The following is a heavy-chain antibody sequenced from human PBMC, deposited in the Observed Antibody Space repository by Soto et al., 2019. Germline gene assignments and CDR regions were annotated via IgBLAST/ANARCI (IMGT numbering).Heavy chain of an antibody. Sequence: SETLSLTCSVSGGSITSGGYYWNWIRQHPGKGLEWIGYIYYGGITYYNPSLKSRITISVDTSKNQFSLKLSSATAADTAMYYCARGIWVRGIIGFNWVDPCGQGTLVTVSS. CDR3: ARGIWVRGIIGFNWVDP. J-gene: IGHJ5*02. CDR1: GGSITSGGYY. D-gene: IGHD3-10*01. V-gene: IGHV4-31*03. CDR2: IYYGGIT.